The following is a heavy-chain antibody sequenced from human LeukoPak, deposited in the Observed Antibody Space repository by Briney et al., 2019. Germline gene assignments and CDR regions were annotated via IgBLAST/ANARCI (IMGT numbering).Heavy chain of an antibody. CDR1: GFTFSTYA. D-gene: IGHD3-22*01. CDR3: ARGPAASGYYDSRGRYGYFDY. V-gene: IGHV3-30*04. J-gene: IGHJ4*02. CDR2: ISYDGSSK. Sequence: PGGSLRLSCAASGFTFSTYAMHWVRQAPGKGLEWVAVISYDGSSKYYADSVKGRFTISRDNSKNTLYLQMNSLRAEDTAVYYCARGPAASGYYDSRGRYGYFDYWGQGTLVTVSS.